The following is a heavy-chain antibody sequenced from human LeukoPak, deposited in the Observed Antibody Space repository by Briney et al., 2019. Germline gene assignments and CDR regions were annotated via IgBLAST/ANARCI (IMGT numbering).Heavy chain of an antibody. CDR3: ARVGDLHPFDY. CDR2: INHSGST. D-gene: IGHD3-10*01. CDR1: GGSFSGYY. Sequence: SETLSLTCAVYGGSFSGYYWGWIRQPPGKGLEWIGEINHSGSTNYNPSLKGRVTISVDQSKNQFSLKLSSVTAADTAVYYCARVGDLHPFDYWGQGTLVIVSS. V-gene: IGHV4-34*01. J-gene: IGHJ4*02.